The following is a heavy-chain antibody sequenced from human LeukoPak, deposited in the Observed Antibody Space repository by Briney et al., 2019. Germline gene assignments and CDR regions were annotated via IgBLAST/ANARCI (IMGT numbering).Heavy chain of an antibody. CDR3: ARGALYNWFDP. CDR1: GYTLSRYD. J-gene: IGHJ5*02. V-gene: IGHV1-8*03. CDR2: MNPNSGST. Sequence: ASVKVSCKASGYTLSRYDLNWVRQATGQGLEWMGWMNPNSGSTGYAQRFEGRVTISSDTSINTAYLELSNLRSDDTAVYYCARGALYNWFDPWGQGTLVTVSS.